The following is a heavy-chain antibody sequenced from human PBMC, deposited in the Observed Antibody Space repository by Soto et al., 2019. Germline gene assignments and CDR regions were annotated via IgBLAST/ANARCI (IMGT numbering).Heavy chain of an antibody. CDR3: VKEAGGGPYSTAWYEFDY. CDR2: ISDTGGGT. Sequence: PGGSLRLSCAASEFIFSSYAISWVRLDPRKGPEWVAVISDTGGGTSYANSVKGRFTISRDNSKNTQYLQMNSLRAEVAGFYCCVKEAGGGPYSTAWYEFDYWGQGTQVTVSS. V-gene: IGHV3-23*01. D-gene: IGHD2-2*01. J-gene: IGHJ4*02. CDR1: EFIFSSYA.